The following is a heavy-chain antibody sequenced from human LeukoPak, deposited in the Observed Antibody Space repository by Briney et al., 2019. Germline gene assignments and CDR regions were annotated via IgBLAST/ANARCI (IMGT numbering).Heavy chain of an antibody. D-gene: IGHD4-23*01. Sequence: ASVTVSCKPSGYTLTDYYMHRGPQAPGQGPERLGWINPNSGDTKYAQKFQGRVTMTRDTTISTAYMELNRVRSDDTAVYYCARGSAVVGGGGPVFDYWGQGTLVTVSS. CDR3: ARGSAVVGGGGPVFDY. V-gene: IGHV1-2*02. CDR2: INPNSGDT. CDR1: GYTLTDYY. J-gene: IGHJ4*02.